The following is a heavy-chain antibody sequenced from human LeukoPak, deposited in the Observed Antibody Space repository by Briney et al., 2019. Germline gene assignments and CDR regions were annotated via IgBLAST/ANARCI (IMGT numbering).Heavy chain of an antibody. D-gene: IGHD6-19*01. J-gene: IGHJ4*02. Sequence: SVKVSCKASGGTFSSYAISWVRQAPGQGLEWMGGITPIFGTANYAQKFQGRVTITADESTSTAYMELSSLRSEDTAVYYCARGMYSSGWYGSFDYWGQGTLVTVSS. CDR1: GGTFSSYA. CDR3: ARGMYSSGWYGSFDY. CDR2: ITPIFGTA. V-gene: IGHV1-69*13.